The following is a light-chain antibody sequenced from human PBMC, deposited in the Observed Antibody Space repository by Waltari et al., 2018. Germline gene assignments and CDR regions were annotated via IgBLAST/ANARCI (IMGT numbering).Light chain of an antibody. J-gene: IGLJ3*02. V-gene: IGLV1-40*01. CDR1: SPNLRAGND. CDR2: SNR. CDR3: QSFDNSLSGWV. Sequence: QSAVTQPPSVSGAPGQSVTISCTGTSPNLRAGNDVHWYQQLPGKAPKLLIPSNRDRPSGVPDRFSGSKSGSSASLAITGLQAEDEADYYCQSFDNSLSGWVFGGGTKVTVL.